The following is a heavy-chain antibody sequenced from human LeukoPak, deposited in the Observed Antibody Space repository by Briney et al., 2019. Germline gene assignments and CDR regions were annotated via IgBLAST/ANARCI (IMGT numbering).Heavy chain of an antibody. CDR3: ATSWVVAGIGTYYGMDV. J-gene: IGHJ6*04. CDR2: FDPEDGET. CDR1: GYTLTELS. V-gene: IGHV1-24*01. Sequence: ASVKVSCKVSGYTLTELSMHWVRQAPGKRLEWMGGFDPEDGETIYAQKFQGRVTMTEDTSTDTAYMELSSLRSEDTAVYYCATSWVVAGIGTYYGMDVWGKGTTVTVSS. D-gene: IGHD6-19*01.